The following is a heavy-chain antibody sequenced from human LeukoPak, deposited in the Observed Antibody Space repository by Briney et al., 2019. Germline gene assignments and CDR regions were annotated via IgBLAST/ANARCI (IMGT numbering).Heavy chain of an antibody. V-gene: IGHV4-4*07. CDR3: AGQHRGGRPS. D-gene: IGHD2-15*01. CDR2: LYTGGST. Sequence: PSETLSLTCTVSGGSISSSNYWSWIRQPAGKGLEWIGRLYTGGSTNYNPSLKSRVSMSVDTSKNQFSLKLSSVTAADTAVYYCAGQHRGGRPSWGQGTLVTVSS. CDR1: GGSISSSNY. J-gene: IGHJ5*02.